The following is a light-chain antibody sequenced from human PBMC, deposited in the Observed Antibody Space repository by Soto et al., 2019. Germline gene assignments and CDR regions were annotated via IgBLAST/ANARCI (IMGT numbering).Light chain of an antibody. CDR2: DAS. V-gene: IGKV1-5*01. J-gene: IGKJ1*01. Sequence: DIQMTQSPSTMSASVGDRVTITCRASQSISSWLAWYQQTPGKAPKVLIYDASRLESGVQSRFSGSGSGTEFTLTIISLQPDDFATYYCQQYNSYTWTFGQGTKVDIK. CDR3: QQYNSYTWT. CDR1: QSISSW.